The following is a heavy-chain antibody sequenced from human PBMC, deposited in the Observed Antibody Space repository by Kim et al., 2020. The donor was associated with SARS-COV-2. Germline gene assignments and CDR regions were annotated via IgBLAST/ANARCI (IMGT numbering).Heavy chain of an antibody. CDR1: GFTFSSYA. D-gene: IGHD3-10*01. Sequence: GGSLRLSCAASGFTFSSYAMHWVRQAPGKGLEWVAVISYDGSNKYYADSVKGRFTISRDNSKNTLYLQMNSLRAEDTAVYYCAGITMVRGAKGLVDYWGQGTLVTVSS. J-gene: IGHJ4*02. CDR2: ISYDGSNK. CDR3: AGITMVRGAKGLVDY. V-gene: IGHV3-30*04.